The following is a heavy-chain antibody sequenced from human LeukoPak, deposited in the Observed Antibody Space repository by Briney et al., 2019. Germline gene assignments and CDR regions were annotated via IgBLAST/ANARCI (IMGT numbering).Heavy chain of an antibody. J-gene: IGHJ4*02. D-gene: IGHD5-12*01. CDR2: ISSSSSYI. CDR1: GFTFSSYS. Sequence: GGSLRLSCAASGFTFSSYSMNWVRQVPGKGLEWVSSISSSSSYIYYADSVKGRFTISRDNAKNSLYLQMNSLRAEDTAVYYCATLSTDIVATFDYWGQGTLVTVSS. V-gene: IGHV3-21*01. CDR3: ATLSTDIVATFDY.